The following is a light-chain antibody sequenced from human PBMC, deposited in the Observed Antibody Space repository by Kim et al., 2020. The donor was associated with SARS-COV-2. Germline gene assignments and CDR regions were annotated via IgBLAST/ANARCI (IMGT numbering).Light chain of an antibody. CDR3: HQRSDWPNT. CDR1: QSVGSY. CDR2: DVS. J-gene: IGKJ2*01. Sequence: SLSPRERATLSGRASQSVGSYLAWYQQKRGQAPRLLMYDVSNRATGIPARFSGSGSGTDFTLTISGLEPEDFALYYCHQRSDWPNTFGQGTKLEI. V-gene: IGKV3-11*01.